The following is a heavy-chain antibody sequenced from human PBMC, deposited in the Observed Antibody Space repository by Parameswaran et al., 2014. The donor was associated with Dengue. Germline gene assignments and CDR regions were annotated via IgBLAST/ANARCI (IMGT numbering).Heavy chain of an antibody. D-gene: IGHD2-2*01. Sequence: SWVRQAPGQGLEWMGWISAYNGNTNYAQKLQGRVTMTTDTSTSTAYMELRSLRSDDTAVYYCAEVVPPLYYYGMDVWGQGTTVTVSS. CDR2: ISAYNGNT. J-gene: IGHJ6*02. V-gene: IGHV1-18*01. CDR3: AEVVPPLYYYGMDV.